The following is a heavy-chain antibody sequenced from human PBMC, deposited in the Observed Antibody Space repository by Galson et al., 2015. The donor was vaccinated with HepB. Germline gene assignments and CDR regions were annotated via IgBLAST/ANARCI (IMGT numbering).Heavy chain of an antibody. D-gene: IGHD2-2*01. Sequence: QSGAEVKKPGESLRISCKGSGYSFTSYWISWVRQMPGKGLEWMGRIDPSDSYTNYSPSFQGHVTISADKSISTAYLQWSSLKTSDTAMYYCARHLGYCSSTSCYAGAFDIWGQGTMVTVSS. J-gene: IGHJ3*02. CDR3: ARHLGYCSSTSCYAGAFDI. CDR1: GYSFTSYW. V-gene: IGHV5-10-1*01. CDR2: IDPSDSYT.